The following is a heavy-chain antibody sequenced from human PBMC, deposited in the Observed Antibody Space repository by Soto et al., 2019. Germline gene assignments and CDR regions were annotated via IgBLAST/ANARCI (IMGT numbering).Heavy chain of an antibody. CDR3: ASIDCSNYFIDR. CDR2: IYHSGST. CDR1: GGSISSSNW. Sequence: SETLSLTCAVSGGSISSSNWWSWVRQPPGKGLEWIGEIYHSGSTNYNPSLKSRATISVDKSKNQFSLKLSSVTAADTAVYYCASIDCSNYFIDRWGQWTMVTVSS. D-gene: IGHD4-4*01. V-gene: IGHV4-4*02. J-gene: IGHJ5*02.